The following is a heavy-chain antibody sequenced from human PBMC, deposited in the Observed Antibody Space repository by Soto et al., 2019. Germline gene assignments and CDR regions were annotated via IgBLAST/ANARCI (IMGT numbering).Heavy chain of an antibody. CDR1: GGSISSGDYY. J-gene: IGHJ5*02. V-gene: IGHV4-30-4*01. CDR2: IYYSGST. Sequence: SETLSLTCTVSGGSISSGDYYWSWIRQPPGKGLEWIGYIYYSGSTYYSPSLKSRVTISVNTSKNQFSLKLSSVTAADTAVYYCASDDSSVPWGQGTLVTVSS. D-gene: IGHD3-22*01. CDR3: ASDDSSVP.